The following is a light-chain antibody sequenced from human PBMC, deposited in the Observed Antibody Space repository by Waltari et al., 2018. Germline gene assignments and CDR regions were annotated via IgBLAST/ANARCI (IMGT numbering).Light chain of an antibody. J-gene: IGKJ2*01. CDR1: QSLLHSNGYNY. V-gene: IGKV2-28*01. CDR2: LGS. CDR3: MQALQTPPT. Sequence: DIVMTQSPLSLPVTPGEPASISCRSSQSLLHSNGYNYLDWYLQKPGQSPQLLIYLGSNRASGVPDRFIGSGSGTDFTLKISRVEAEDVGVYYCMQALQTPPTFGQGTKLEI.